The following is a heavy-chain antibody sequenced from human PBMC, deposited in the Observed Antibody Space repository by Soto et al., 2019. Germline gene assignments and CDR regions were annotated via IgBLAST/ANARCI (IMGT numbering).Heavy chain of an antibody. CDR3: ARVATGSYSWRES. J-gene: IGHJ5*02. V-gene: IGHV3-74*03. D-gene: IGHD1-26*01. CDR1: GFTFSTYW. Sequence: EVQLEESGGDLVQPGGSLRLSCAASGFTFSTYWMHWVRQAPGTGLVWVSRINSDGSITTYADSVKGRFTISRDNSKNTLYLKMNSLRAEDTAVYYCARVATGSYSWRESWGQGTLVTVSS. CDR2: INSDGSIT.